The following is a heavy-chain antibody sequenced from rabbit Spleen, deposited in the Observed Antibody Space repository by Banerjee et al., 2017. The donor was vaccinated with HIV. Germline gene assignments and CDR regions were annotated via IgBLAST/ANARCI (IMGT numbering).Heavy chain of an antibody. CDR2: ISGGGSGSA. CDR1: GVSFSGDSY. D-gene: IGHD1-1*01. J-gene: IGHJ4*01. V-gene: IGHV1S40*01. CDR3: ARYIDVSGDYDL. Sequence: QSLEESGGDLVKPGASLTLTCIASGVSFSGDSYMCWVRQAPGKGLEWIGCISGGGSGSAYYASWVNGRFSISKTSSTVDLKMTSLTAADTATYFCARYIDVSGDYDLWGPGTLVTVS.